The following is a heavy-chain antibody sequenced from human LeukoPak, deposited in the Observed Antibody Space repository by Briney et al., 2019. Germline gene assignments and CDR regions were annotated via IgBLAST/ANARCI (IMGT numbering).Heavy chain of an antibody. Sequence: PGGSLRLSCAASGFTFSSHGMHWVRQAPGKGLEWVAFIRYDGSNKYYADSVKGRFTISRDNSKNTLYLQMNSLRAEDTAVYYCAKKPYDFSVYGSFDIWGQGTMVTVSS. D-gene: IGHD3-3*01. CDR3: AKKPYDFSVYGSFDI. CDR2: IRYDGSNK. V-gene: IGHV3-30*02. CDR1: GFTFSSHG. J-gene: IGHJ3*02.